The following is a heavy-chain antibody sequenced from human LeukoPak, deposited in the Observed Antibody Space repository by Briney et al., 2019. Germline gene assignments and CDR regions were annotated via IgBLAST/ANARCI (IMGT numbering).Heavy chain of an antibody. CDR2: MNPNSGNT. Sequence: ASVKVSCKASGYIFTSYDINWVRQATGQGLEWVGWMNPNSGNTGYAQKFQGRVTMTRNTSISTAYMELSSLRSEDTAVYYCARARRDQDAFDIWGQGTMVTVSS. CDR3: ARARRDQDAFDI. V-gene: IGHV1-8*01. J-gene: IGHJ3*02. CDR1: GYIFTSYD.